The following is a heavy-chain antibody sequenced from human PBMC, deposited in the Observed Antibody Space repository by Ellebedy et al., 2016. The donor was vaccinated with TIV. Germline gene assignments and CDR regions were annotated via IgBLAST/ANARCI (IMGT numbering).Heavy chain of an antibody. V-gene: IGHV1-69*04. CDR2: IIPILGIA. CDR3: ARVGDYYDSSGYYYDGDY. D-gene: IGHD3-22*01. J-gene: IGHJ4*02. Sequence: SSVKVSCXASGYTFTSYDINWVRQAPGHGLEWMGRIIPILGIANYAQKFQGRVTITADKSTSTAYMELSSLRSEDTAVYYSARVGDYYDSSGYYYDGDYWGQGTLVTVSS. CDR1: GYTFTSYD.